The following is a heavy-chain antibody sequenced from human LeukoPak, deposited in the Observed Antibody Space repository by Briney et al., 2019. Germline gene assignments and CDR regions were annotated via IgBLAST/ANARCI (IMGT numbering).Heavy chain of an antibody. CDR3: AKASKTYYYDSYGYFGFDY. CDR1: GFTFDDYA. D-gene: IGHD3-22*01. Sequence: GGSLRLSCAASGFTFDDYAMHWVRQVPGKGLEWVSVISWNSGSIGYADSVKGRFTISRDNAKNSLYLQMNSLRAEDTALYYCAKASKTYYYDSYGYFGFDYWGQGTLVTDSS. J-gene: IGHJ4*02. V-gene: IGHV3-9*01. CDR2: ISWNSGSI.